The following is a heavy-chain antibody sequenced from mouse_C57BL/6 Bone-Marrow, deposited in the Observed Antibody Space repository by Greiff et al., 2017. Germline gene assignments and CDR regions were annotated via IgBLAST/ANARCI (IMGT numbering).Heavy chain of an antibody. CDR3: ARFYYDYDGFAY. V-gene: IGHV1-81*01. J-gene: IGHJ3*01. D-gene: IGHD2-4*01. CDR2: IYPRSGNT. CDR1: GYTFTSYG. Sequence: VQLQQSGAELARPGASVKLSCKASGYTFTSYGISWVKQRTGQGLEWIGEIYPRSGNTYYNEKFKGKATLTADKSSSTAYMERRSLTSEDSAVYFCARFYYDYDGFAYWGQGTLVTVSA.